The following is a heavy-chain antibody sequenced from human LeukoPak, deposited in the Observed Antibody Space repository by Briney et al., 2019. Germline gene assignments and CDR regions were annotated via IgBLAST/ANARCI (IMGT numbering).Heavy chain of an antibody. CDR1: GFTFSSYE. Sequence: GGSLRLSCAASGFTFSSYEMNWVRQAPGKGLEWVSYISSSGSTIYYADSVKGRFTISRDNAKNSLYLQMNSLRAEDTAVYYCANSKGEYSYGHPYYFDYWGQGTLVTVSS. D-gene: IGHD5-18*01. CDR2: ISSSGSTI. J-gene: IGHJ4*02. CDR3: ANSKGEYSYGHPYYFDY. V-gene: IGHV3-48*03.